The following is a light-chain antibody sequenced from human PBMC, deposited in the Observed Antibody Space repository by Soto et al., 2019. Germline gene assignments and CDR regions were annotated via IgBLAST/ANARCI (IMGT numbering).Light chain of an antibody. CDR1: SSNIGSNY. Sequence: QSVLTQPPSASGTPGQRVTISCSGSSSNIGSNYVYWYQQLPGTAPKLLIYRNNQRPSGVPDRFSGSKSGTSASLAISGPRSDDASGLHRAASDDSQSGPGYVLGTVTK. CDR3: AASDDSQSGPGYV. CDR2: RNN. V-gene: IGLV1-47*01. J-gene: IGLJ1*01.